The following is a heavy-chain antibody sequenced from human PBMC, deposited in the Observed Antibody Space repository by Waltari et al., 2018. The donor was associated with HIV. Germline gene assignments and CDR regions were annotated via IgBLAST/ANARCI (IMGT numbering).Heavy chain of an antibody. CDR1: GFSLRTSGVG. D-gene: IGHD3-22*01. V-gene: IGHV2-5*02. J-gene: IGHJ4*02. CDR2: IYWDADK. CDR3: ALETSSGYYYFDY. Sequence: QITLKESGPTLVKPTQTLTLTYTFSGFSLRTSGVGVGWTRQPPGKALEWLALIYWDADKRYSPSLKGRRTITKDTSKTQVVLRMTNMDPVDTATYYCALETSSGYYYFDYWGQGTLVTVSS.